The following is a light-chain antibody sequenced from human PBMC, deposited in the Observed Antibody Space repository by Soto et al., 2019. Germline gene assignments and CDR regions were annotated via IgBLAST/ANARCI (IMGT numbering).Light chain of an antibody. J-gene: IGKJ4*01. Sequence: EIVLTQSPGPLSLSPGERATLSCRASQSVTNSYLAWYQQRPGQAPRLLIFGASSRASGIPDRFSGSGSGTDFTLTISRLEPEDVAVYYCQQYVSSPLTFGGGTKVDIK. CDR1: QSVTNSY. CDR2: GAS. V-gene: IGKV3-20*01. CDR3: QQYVSSPLT.